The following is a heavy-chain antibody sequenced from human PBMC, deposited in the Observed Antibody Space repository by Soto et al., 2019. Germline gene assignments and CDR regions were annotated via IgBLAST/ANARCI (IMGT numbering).Heavy chain of an antibody. CDR3: ARHFSVDYFDY. V-gene: IGHV4-39*01. J-gene: IGHJ4*02. Sequence: PSETLSLTCTVSGGSINNYYWSWIRQPPGKGLEWIGSIYYSGTTYYNPSLKSRVTISVDRSKNQFSLKRSSVTAADTAVYYCARHFSVDYFDYWGQGALVTVSS. CDR1: GGSINNYY. CDR2: IYYSGTT.